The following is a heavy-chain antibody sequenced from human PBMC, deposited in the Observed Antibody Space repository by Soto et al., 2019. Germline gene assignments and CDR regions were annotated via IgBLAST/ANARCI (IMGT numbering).Heavy chain of an antibody. CDR1: GGSISSSSYY. J-gene: IGHJ5*02. Sequence: QLQLQESGPGLVKPSETLSLTCTVSGGSISSSSYYWGWIRQPPGKGLEWIGSIYYSGSTYYNPSLKSRVTISVDTSKNQFSLKLSSVTAADTAVYYCARGLGFVGYCTNGVCPNNWFDPWGQGTLVTVSS. D-gene: IGHD2-8*01. CDR3: ARGLGFVGYCTNGVCPNNWFDP. CDR2: IYYSGST. V-gene: IGHV4-39*01.